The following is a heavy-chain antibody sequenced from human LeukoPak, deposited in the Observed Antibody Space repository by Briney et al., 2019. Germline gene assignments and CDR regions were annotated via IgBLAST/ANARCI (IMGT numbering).Heavy chain of an antibody. V-gene: IGHV3-23*01. J-gene: IGHJ4*02. CDR3: AKVPYESSNYWHDS. D-gene: IGHD3-22*01. CDR1: GFTFTRHA. CDR2: IVGGGTDT. Sequence: PGGSLRLSCAASGFTFTRHAMSWVRQAPGRGLEWVSVIVGGGTDTFYADFARGRFTISRDNSKNTLYLQMNSLRAEDSAVYFCAKVPYESSNYWHDSWGPGTLVTVSS.